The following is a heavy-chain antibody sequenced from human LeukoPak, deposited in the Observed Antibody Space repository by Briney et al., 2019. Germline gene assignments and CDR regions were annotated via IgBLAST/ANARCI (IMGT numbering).Heavy chain of an antibody. J-gene: IGHJ3*02. CDR1: GFTFKSYA. CDR2: IKQDGSEK. V-gene: IGHV3-7*01. D-gene: IGHD3-22*01. Sequence: GGSLRLSCAASGFTFKSYAMNWVRQAPGKGLEWVANIKQDGSEKYYVDSVKGRFTISRDNAKNSLYLQMNSLRAEDTAVYYCARTWESYDSSGYYYYSDAFDIWGQGTMVTVSS. CDR3: ARTWESYDSSGYYYYSDAFDI.